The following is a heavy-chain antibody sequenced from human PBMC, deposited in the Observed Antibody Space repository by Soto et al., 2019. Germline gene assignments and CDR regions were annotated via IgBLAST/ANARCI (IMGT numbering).Heavy chain of an antibody. CDR1: GDSISGSRHF. J-gene: IGHJ5*02. CDR3: ARNSPVQRMADNWFDP. CDR2: IYSSGTT. D-gene: IGHD6-25*01. Sequence: SETLSLTCNVSGDSISGSRHFWGWVRQPPGKGLEWIGSIYSSGTTYHNPSLKSRVTISVDASDNQFSLKLSSVTDADTAVYYCARNSPVQRMADNWFDPWGQGTLVTVSS. V-gene: IGHV4-39*01.